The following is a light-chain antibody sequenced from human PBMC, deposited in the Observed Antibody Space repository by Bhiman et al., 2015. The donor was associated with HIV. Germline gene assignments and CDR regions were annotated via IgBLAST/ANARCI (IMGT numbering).Light chain of an antibody. V-gene: IGLV1-51*01. CDR3: GTWDSSLSTSFV. Sequence: QSVLTQPPSVSAAPGQRVTISCSGSSSNIGNNYVSWYQQLPGIAPKLLIYNNNNRPSGIPDRFSGSKSGTSATLAITGLRTGDEAEYYCGTWDSSLSTSFVFGTGTKVTVL. J-gene: IGLJ1*01. CDR2: NNN. CDR1: SSNIGNNY.